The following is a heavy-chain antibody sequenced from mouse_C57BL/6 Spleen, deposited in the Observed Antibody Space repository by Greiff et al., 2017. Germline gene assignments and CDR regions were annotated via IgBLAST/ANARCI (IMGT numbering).Heavy chain of an antibody. Sequence: VKLQESGPELVKPGASVKISCKASGYAFSSSWMNWVKQRPGKGLEWIGRIYPGDGDTNYNGKFKGKATLTADKSSSTAYMQLSSLTSEDSAVYFCARGEETVVFDYWGQGTTLTVSS. CDR1: GYAFSSSW. V-gene: IGHV1-82*01. CDR3: ARGEETVVFDY. D-gene: IGHD1-1*01. J-gene: IGHJ2*01. CDR2: IYPGDGDT.